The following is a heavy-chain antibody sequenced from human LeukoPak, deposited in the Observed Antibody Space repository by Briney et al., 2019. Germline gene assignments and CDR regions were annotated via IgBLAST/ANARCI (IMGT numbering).Heavy chain of an antibody. D-gene: IGHD3-10*01. CDR2: ISGSGAYT. V-gene: IGHV3-23*01. CDR3: AKYFASGSYYKLPH. J-gene: IGHJ1*01. CDR1: GFTFSSYA. Sequence: GGSLRLSCAASGFTFSSYAMSWVRQAPGKGLEWVSTISGSGAYTYYADSVKGRCTISRDNSKNTLYLQMNSLGAEDTAVYYCAKYFASGSYYKLPHWGQGTLVTVSS.